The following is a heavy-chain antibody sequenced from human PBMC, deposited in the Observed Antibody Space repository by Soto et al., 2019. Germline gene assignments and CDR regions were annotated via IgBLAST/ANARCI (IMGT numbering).Heavy chain of an antibody. Sequence: ASVKVSCKASGYTFTSYGISWVRQAPGQGLEWMGWISAYNGNTNYAQNLQGRVTMTTDTSTSTAYMELRSLRSDDTAVYYCARDDYDILTGYWGTFAPWGQGTLVTVSS. D-gene: IGHD3-9*01. CDR2: ISAYNGNT. CDR3: ARDDYDILTGYWGTFAP. J-gene: IGHJ5*02. CDR1: GYTFTSYG. V-gene: IGHV1-18*01.